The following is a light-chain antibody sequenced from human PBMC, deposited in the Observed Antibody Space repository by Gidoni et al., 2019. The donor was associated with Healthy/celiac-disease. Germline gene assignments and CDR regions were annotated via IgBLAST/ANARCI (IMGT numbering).Light chain of an antibody. Sequence: SYALTQPPSVSVSPGQTARITCSGDALPKQYAYWYQQKPGQAPVLVIYKDSERPSGIPERFSGSSSGTTVTLTISGVQAEDEADYYCQSADSSGTYRSVVFGGGTKLTVL. J-gene: IGLJ2*01. CDR2: KDS. CDR1: ALPKQY. V-gene: IGLV3-25*03. CDR3: QSADSSGTYRSVV.